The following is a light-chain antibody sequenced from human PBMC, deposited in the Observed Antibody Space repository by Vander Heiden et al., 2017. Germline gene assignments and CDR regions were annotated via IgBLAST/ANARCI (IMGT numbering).Light chain of an antibody. CDR1: QNLLYSSNNKDY. Sequence: DIVMTQSPDSLTVSLGDRATITCKSSQNLLYSSNNKDYLAWYQQKPGQPPKLLISWASTRESGVPDRFSGAGSGTDFTLTISNLQAEDVAVYYCQQYYSTLFTFGPGTKVDIK. CDR2: WAS. V-gene: IGKV4-1*01. CDR3: QQYYSTLFT. J-gene: IGKJ3*01.